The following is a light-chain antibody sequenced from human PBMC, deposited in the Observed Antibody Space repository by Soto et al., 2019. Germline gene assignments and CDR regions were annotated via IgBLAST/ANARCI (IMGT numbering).Light chain of an antibody. CDR1: QSISTY. CDR3: QQSYNTPTT. CDR2: GSS. J-gene: IGKJ2*01. Sequence: TFRASQSISTYLNWYQHKPGKAPNLLIYGSSSLHTGVPSRFSGSGSGTDFTLTISSLQPGDFATYYCQQSYNTPTTFAQGTKVDIK. V-gene: IGKV1-39*01.